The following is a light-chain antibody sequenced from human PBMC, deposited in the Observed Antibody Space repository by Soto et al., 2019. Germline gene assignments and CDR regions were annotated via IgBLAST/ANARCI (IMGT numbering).Light chain of an antibody. CDR3: QKSSNT. CDR2: EAS. V-gene: IGKV3-11*01. CDR1: QSVNYY. Sequence: EIVLTQSPATLSLSPAERATLSCRASQSVNYYLAGYQQKPGRAPRLLIYEASNRSTGIPARFSAGGSGTDSTITISSLEPEDFEVYYCQKSSNTFGQGTRLEI. J-gene: IGKJ5*01.